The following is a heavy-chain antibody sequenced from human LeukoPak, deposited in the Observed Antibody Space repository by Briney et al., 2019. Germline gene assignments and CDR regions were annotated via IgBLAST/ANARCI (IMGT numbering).Heavy chain of an antibody. CDR1: GFTSSSYV. V-gene: IGHV3-23*01. J-gene: IGHJ4*02. CDR2: SSGSGSIT. Sequence: GGSLRLSCAASGFTSSSYVMSWVRQAPGKGLEWVSASSGSGSITYYADSVKGRFTISRDNSNNTLYLQMNSLRAEDTAVYYCARDLGPTAPYFDYWGQGTLVTVSS. CDR3: ARDLGPTAPYFDY.